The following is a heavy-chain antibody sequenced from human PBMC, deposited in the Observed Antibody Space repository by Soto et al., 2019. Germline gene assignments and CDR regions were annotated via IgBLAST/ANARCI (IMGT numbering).Heavy chain of an antibody. J-gene: IGHJ4*02. CDR2: INTGNGTT. CDR1: GYIFTNYP. CDR3: ASKAFDY. V-gene: IGHV1-3*04. Sequence: QVQFLQSGAEVKKPGASVKVSCKTSGYIFTNYPIHWVRQAPGRGLEWVAWINTGNGTTRYSPKLQGRVSLRTDTSASTVYMELTSLRFEDTALYYCASKAFDYWGQGTLVAVSP.